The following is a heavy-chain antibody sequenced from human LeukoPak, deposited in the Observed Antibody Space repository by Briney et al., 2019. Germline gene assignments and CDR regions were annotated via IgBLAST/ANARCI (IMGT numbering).Heavy chain of an antibody. J-gene: IGHJ3*02. D-gene: IGHD6-19*01. CDR1: GYTFTSYD. Sequence: GASVKVSCKASGYTFTSYDINWVRQATGQGLEWMGWMNPNSGNTGYAQKFQGRVTITRNTSISTAYMELSSLRSEDTAVYYCARGYSSGWHDAFDIWGQGTMVTVSS. CDR2: MNPNSGNT. V-gene: IGHV1-8*03. CDR3: ARGYSSGWHDAFDI.